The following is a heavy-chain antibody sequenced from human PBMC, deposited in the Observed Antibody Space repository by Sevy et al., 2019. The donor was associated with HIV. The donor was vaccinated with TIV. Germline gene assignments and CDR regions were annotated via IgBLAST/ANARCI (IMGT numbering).Heavy chain of an antibody. V-gene: IGHV3-30-3*01. J-gene: IGHJ4*02. CDR1: GFIFSSYA. CDR2: ISYDGSNK. Sequence: GGSLRLSCAASGFIFSSYAMHWVRQAPGKGLEWVAVISYDGSNKYYADSVKGRFTISRDNSKNTLYLQMNSLRAEDTAVYYCARSGSLSRPFDYWGQGTLVTVSS. CDR3: ARSGSLSRPFDY. D-gene: IGHD1-26*01.